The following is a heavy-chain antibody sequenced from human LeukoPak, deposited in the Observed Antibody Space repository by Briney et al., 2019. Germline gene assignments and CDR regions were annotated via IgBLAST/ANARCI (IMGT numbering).Heavy chain of an antibody. CDR3: ARDSRFGEYHFDY. J-gene: IGHJ4*02. V-gene: IGHV1-2*02. D-gene: IGHD3-10*01. CDR1: GYTFTGYY. Sequence: ASVKVSRKASGYTFTGYYMYWVRQAPGQGLEWMGWNNPNSGSTNNALKFQGRVTMTRDTSISTAYMELSRLRPDDTAVYDCARDSRFGEYHFDYWGQGTLVTVSS. CDR2: NNPNSGST.